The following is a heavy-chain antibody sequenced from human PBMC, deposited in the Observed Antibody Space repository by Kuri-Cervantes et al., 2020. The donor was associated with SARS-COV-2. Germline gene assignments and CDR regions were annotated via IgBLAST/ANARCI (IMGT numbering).Heavy chain of an antibody. D-gene: IGHD2-21*01. Sequence: GGSLRLSCAASGFTFSNAWMSWVRQAPGKALEWVSSISGSGSYIYYADSVKGRFTISRESGESSLYLHMNSLRGDDTAVYYCARVAGEGPIYYYYMDVWGEGTAVTVSS. CDR1: GFTFSNAW. V-gene: IGHV3-21*01. J-gene: IGHJ6*03. CDR3: ARVAGEGPIYYYYMDV. CDR2: ISGSGSYI.